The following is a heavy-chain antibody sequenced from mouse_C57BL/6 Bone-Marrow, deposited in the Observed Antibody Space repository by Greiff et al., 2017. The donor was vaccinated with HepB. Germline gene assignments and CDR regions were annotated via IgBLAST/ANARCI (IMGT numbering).Heavy chain of an antibody. J-gene: IGHJ4*01. V-gene: IGHV14-4*01. CDR3: TTYDYPYYAMDY. D-gene: IGHD2-4*01. CDR1: GFNIKDDY. Sequence: EVQLQQSGAELVRPGASVKLSCTASGFNIKDDYMHWVKQRPEQGLEWIGWIDPENGDTEYASKFQGKATITADTSSNTAYLQLSSLTSEDTAVYYYTTYDYPYYAMDYWGQGTSVTVSS. CDR2: IDPENGDT.